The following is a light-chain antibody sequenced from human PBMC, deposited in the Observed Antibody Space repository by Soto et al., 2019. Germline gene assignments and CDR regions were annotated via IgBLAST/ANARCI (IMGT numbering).Light chain of an antibody. CDR2: DVT. Sequence: QSALTQPASVSGSPGQSITISCTGTSSDVGGHDYVSWYQQHPGKAPRLMIYDVTYRPSGVSNRFSGSKSGNTASLTISGLQAEDEADYYCSSYTSSTTQVFGTGTKLTVL. CDR3: SSYTSSTTQV. J-gene: IGLJ1*01. V-gene: IGLV2-14*03. CDR1: SSDVGGHDY.